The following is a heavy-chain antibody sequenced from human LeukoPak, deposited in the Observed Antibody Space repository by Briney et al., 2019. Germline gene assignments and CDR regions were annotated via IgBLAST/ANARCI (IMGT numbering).Heavy chain of an antibody. Sequence: NSSETLSLTRTVSGASINNYYWSWVRQSPGKGLEWIGYIYSSGSTNYTPSLKSRVTISLDTPKTQFSLKLNSVIAADTAIYFCARGPTDGYNYGFDYWGQGTLVTVSS. CDR2: IYSSGST. CDR1: GASINNYY. D-gene: IGHD5-24*01. CDR3: ARGPTDGYNYGFDY. J-gene: IGHJ4*02. V-gene: IGHV4-59*01.